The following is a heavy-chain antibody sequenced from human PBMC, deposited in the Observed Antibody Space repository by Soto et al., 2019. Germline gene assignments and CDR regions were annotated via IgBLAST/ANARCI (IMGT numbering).Heavy chain of an antibody. J-gene: IGHJ6*02. CDR3: ASPYCSGGSCAAPHYYYGMDV. CDR1: GGSISSSSYY. V-gene: IGHV4-39*01. Sequence: QLQLQESGPGLVKPSETLSLTCTVSGGSISSSSYYWGWIRQPPGKGLEWIGSIYYSGSTYYNPSLKSRVTISVDTSKNQFSLKLSSVTAADTAVYYCASPYCSGGSCAAPHYYYGMDVWGQGTTVTVSS. D-gene: IGHD2-15*01. CDR2: IYYSGST.